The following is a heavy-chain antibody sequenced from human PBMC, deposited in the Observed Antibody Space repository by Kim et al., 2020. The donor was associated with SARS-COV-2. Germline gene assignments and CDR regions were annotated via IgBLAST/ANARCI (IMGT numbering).Heavy chain of an antibody. Sequence: GGSLRLSCAASGFTFSSYAMSWVRQAPGKGLEWVSAISGSGGSTYYADSVKGRFTISRDNSKNTLYLQMNSLRAEDTAVDYCAKDPYYDFWSGYYFDYWGQGTLGTVSS. D-gene: IGHD3-3*01. CDR3: AKDPYYDFWSGYYFDY. CDR2: ISGSGGST. V-gene: IGHV3-23*01. CDR1: GFTFSSYA. J-gene: IGHJ4*02.